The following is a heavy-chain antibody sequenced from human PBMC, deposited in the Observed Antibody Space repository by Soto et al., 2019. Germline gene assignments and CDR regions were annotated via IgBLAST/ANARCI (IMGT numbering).Heavy chain of an antibody. V-gene: IGHV3-30-3*01. Sequence: GGSLRLSCAASGFTFSSYAMHWVRQAPGKGLEWVAVISYDGSNKYYADSVKGRFTISRDNSKNTLYLQMNSLRAEDTAVYYCARDSDVYGGNALDYWGQGTLVTVCS. J-gene: IGHJ4*02. CDR1: GFTFSSYA. CDR3: ARDSDVYGGNALDY. CDR2: ISYDGSNK. D-gene: IGHD4-17*01.